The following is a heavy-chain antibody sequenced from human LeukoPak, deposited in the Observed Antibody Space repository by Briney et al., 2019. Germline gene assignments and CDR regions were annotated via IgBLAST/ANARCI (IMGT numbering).Heavy chain of an antibody. D-gene: IGHD5-24*01. J-gene: IGHJ4*02. CDR3: ARGGEMATVDY. CDR2: MYYSGST. CDR1: GGSISSYY. V-gene: IGHV4-59*01. Sequence: SETLSLTCTVSGGSISSYYWSWIRQPPGKGLEWIGYMYYSGSTDYNPYLKSRVTISVDTSKNQFSLKLGSVTAADTAVYYCARGGEMATVDYWGQGTLVTVSS.